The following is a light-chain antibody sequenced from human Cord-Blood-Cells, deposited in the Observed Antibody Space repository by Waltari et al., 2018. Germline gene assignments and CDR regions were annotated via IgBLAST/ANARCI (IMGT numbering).Light chain of an antibody. V-gene: IGLV2-11*01. Sequence: ARPRPAPVPGSPGRSVPIPGPGPSSAFGGYHYASWYQQHPGKAPKLMIYDVSKRPSGVPDRFSGSKSGNTASLTISGLQAEDEADYYCCSYAGSYTLFGGGTKLTVL. CDR1: SSAFGGYHY. CDR2: DVS. J-gene: IGLJ2*01. CDR3: CSYAGSYTL.